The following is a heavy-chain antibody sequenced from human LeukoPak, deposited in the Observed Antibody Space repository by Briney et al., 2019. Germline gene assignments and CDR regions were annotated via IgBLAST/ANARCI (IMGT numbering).Heavy chain of an antibody. J-gene: IGHJ4*02. D-gene: IGHD2-2*01. V-gene: IGHV1-69*05. CDR3: ASSGGCSSTSCPKALFG. CDR1: GGTFSSYA. CDR2: IIPIFGTA. Sequence: SAKVSCKASGGTFSSYAISWVRQAPGQGLEWMGGIIPIFGTANYAQKFQGRVTITTDESTSTAYMELSSLRSEDTAVYYCASSGGCSSTSCPKALFGWGQGTLVTVSS.